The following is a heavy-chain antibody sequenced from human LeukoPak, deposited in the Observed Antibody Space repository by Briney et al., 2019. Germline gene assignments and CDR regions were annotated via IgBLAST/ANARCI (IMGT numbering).Heavy chain of an antibody. V-gene: IGHV3-11*01. Sequence: GGSLRLAWAAAGFTFGDYNMRWVRQAPGKGLEWVSSISRRGSTKYYADSVKGRFTISRDNAKNSLFLQMNSLRAEDTAVYYCARVLRYCSGGNCYSGGLGYMDVWGKGTTVTISS. D-gene: IGHD2-15*01. CDR1: GFTFGDYN. CDR2: ISRRGSTK. J-gene: IGHJ6*03. CDR3: ARVLRYCSGGNCYSGGLGYMDV.